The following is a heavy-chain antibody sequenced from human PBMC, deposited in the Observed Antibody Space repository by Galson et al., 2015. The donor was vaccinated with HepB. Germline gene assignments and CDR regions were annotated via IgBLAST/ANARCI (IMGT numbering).Heavy chain of an antibody. D-gene: IGHD3-10*01. J-gene: IGHJ6*02. CDR3: AKGRGFILDV. V-gene: IGHV3-66*01. CDR2: IGTDGTI. CDR1: GFTVTTIY. Sequence: SLRLSCAASGFTVTTIYMSWVRQASGKGLEWVSIIGTDGTIHYADSVRGRFTISRDSSENTLYLQMNNLRTEDTAVYYCAKGRGFILDVWGQGTTVTVSS.